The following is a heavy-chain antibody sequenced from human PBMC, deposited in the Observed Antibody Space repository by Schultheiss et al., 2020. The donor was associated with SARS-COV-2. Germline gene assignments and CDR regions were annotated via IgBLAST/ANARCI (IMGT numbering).Heavy chain of an antibody. D-gene: IGHD2-15*01. J-gene: IGHJ5*02. CDR1: GGSFSGYY. CDR2: INHSGST. V-gene: IGHV4-34*01. Sequence: SETLSLTCAVYGGSFSGYYWCWIRQPPGKGLEWIGEINHSGSTNYNQSPKSRVTISVDTSKNQFSLKLSSVTAADTAVYYCARGRPLLRVVAAINWFDPWGQGTLVTVSS. CDR3: ARGRPLLRVVAAINWFDP.